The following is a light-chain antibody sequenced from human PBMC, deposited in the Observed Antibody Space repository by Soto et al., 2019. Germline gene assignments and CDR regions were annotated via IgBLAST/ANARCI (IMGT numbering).Light chain of an antibody. Sequence: MVLTQSPGTLSLSPGERATLSSRASQSVSSSYLAWYQQKPGQAPRLLIYGASSRATGIPDRFSGSGSGTDFTLTISRLQPEDFAVYYCQQYGRSPYTFGQGTKVEIK. J-gene: IGKJ2*01. V-gene: IGKV3-20*01. CDR3: QQYGRSPYT. CDR1: QSVSSSY. CDR2: GAS.